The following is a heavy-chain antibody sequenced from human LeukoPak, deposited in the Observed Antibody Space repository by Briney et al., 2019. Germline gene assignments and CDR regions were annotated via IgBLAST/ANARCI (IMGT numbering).Heavy chain of an antibody. CDR2: ISAYNGNT. CDR1: GYTFTGYY. D-gene: IGHD3-3*01. J-gene: IGHJ4*02. Sequence: GASVKVSCKASGYTFTGYYMHWVRQAPGQGLEWMGWISAYNGNTNYAQKLQGRVTMTTDTSTSTAYMELRSLRSDDTAVYYCARAKAVDSTYYDFWSGYLGYWGQGTLVTVSS. CDR3: ARAKAVDSTYYDFWSGYLGY. V-gene: IGHV1-18*04.